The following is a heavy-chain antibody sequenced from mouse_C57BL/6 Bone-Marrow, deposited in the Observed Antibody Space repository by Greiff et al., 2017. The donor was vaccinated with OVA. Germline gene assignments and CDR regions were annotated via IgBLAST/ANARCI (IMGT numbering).Heavy chain of an antibody. D-gene: IGHD1-1*01. V-gene: IGHV1-78*01. J-gene: IGHJ2*01. CDR1: GYTFTDHT. CDR2: IYPRDGST. CDR3: ARGAFPYYGSSLFDY. Sequence: VQLQQSDAELVKPGASVKISCKVSGYTFTDHTIHWMKQRPEQGLEWIGYIYPRDGSTKYNEKFKGKATLTADKASSTAYMQLNSLTSEDSAVYFCARGAFPYYGSSLFDYWGQGTTLTVSS.